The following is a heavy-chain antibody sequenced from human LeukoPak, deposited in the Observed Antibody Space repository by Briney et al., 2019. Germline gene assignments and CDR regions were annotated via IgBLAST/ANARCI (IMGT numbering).Heavy chain of an antibody. CDR3: ARDYHGSGSLTTFDY. V-gene: IGHV1-46*01. J-gene: IGHJ4*02. D-gene: IGHD3-10*01. CDR2: INPRGGSA. CDR1: GYTFTNFH. Sequence: GASVKVSCKASGYTFTNFHMHWVRQAPGQGLEWMGIINPRGGSASSAQKSQGRVTMTRDTSTSTVYMELSSLRSEDTAVYYCARDYHGSGSLTTFDYWGQGTLVTVSS.